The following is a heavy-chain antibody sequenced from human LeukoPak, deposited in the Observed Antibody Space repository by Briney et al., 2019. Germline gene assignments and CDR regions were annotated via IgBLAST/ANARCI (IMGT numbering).Heavy chain of an antibody. V-gene: IGHV1-46*01. CDR1: GYTFTSYY. J-gene: IGHJ4*02. Sequence: SVKVSCKASGYTFTSYYMHWVRQAPGQGLEWMGIINPSGGSTSYAQKFQGRVTMTRDTSTSTVYMELSSLRSEDTAVYYCARDVEIDCSSTSCYIEMSPGGYWGQGTLVTVSS. CDR2: INPSGGST. D-gene: IGHD2-2*02. CDR3: ARDVEIDCSSTSCYIEMSPGGY.